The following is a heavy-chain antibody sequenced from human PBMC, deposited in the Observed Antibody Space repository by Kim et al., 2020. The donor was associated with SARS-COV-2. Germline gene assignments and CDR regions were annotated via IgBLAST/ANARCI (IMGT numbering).Heavy chain of an antibody. CDR3: ARGGQADWGAFDI. D-gene: IGHD3-9*01. J-gene: IGHJ3*02. CDR2: IYYSGST. V-gene: IGHV4-59*01. CDR1: GGSISSYY. Sequence: SETLSLTCTVSGGSISSYYWSWIRQPPGKGLEWIGYIYYSGSTNYNPSLKSRVTISVDTSKNQFSLKLSSVTAADTAVYYCARGGQADWGAFDIWGQGTMVTVSS.